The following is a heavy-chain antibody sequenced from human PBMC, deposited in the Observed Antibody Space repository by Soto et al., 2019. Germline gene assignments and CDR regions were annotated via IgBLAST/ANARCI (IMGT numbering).Heavy chain of an antibody. CDR3: ARLGGWSVDY. J-gene: IGHJ4*02. D-gene: IGHD3-16*01. CDR1: GGSISSYY. CDR2: IYYSGST. Sequence: QVQLQESGPGLVKPSETLSLTCTVSGGSISSYYWSWIRQPPGKGLEWIGYIYYSGSTNYNPSLKSRVTISVDTSKNQFSLKLSSVTAADTAVYYCARLGGWSVDYWGQGTLVTVSS. V-gene: IGHV4-59*08.